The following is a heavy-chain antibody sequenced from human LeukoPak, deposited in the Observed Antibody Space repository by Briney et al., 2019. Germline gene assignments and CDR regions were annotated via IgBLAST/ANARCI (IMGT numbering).Heavy chain of an antibody. J-gene: IGHJ4*02. CDR2: IRNTGDSI. D-gene: IGHD6-13*01. CDR1: GFTFTSYA. CDR3: AKDIAAAGSSFFDS. V-gene: IGHV3-23*01. Sequence: SGGSLRLSCAASGFTFTSYAMSWVRQAPGRGLEWVSSIRNTGDSIYYADSMKGRFTISRDNSKNTLYLQMNSLRAEDTAVYYCAKDIAAAGSSFFDSWGQGALVTVSS.